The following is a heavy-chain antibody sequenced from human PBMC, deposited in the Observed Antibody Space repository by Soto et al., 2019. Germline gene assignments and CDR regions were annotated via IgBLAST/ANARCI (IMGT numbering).Heavy chain of an antibody. CDR3: AREPRYYGDYPDAFDI. Sequence: QVQLVESGGGVVQPGRSLRLSCAASGFTFSSYGMHWVRQAPGKGLEWVAVIWYDGSNKYYADSVKGRFTISRENSKNTLYLQMNSLRAEDTAVYYCAREPRYYGDYPDAFDIWGQGTMVTVSS. J-gene: IGHJ3*02. CDR1: GFTFSSYG. D-gene: IGHD4-17*01. CDR2: IWYDGSNK. V-gene: IGHV3-33*01.